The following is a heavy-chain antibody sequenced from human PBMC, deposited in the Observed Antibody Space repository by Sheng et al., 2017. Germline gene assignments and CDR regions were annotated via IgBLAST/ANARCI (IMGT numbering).Heavy chain of an antibody. V-gene: IGHV3-23*01. J-gene: IGHJ4*02. CDR3: ARDSTYFGSGNYYKD. CDR2: ISGSGTGT. CDR1: GFTFSTYV. D-gene: IGHD3-10*01. Sequence: PGGSLRLSCAASGFTFSTYVMSWVRQAPGKGLEWVSSISGSGTGTFYADSVKGRFTISRDNSKNTLYLQMNSLRAEDTAVYFCARDSTYFGSGNYYKDWGQGTLVTVSS.